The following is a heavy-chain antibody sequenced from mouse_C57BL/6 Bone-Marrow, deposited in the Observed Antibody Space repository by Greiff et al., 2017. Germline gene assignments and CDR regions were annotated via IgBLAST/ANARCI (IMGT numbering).Heavy chain of an antibody. CDR3: AVFYCYGGRYVAY. CDR2: IYPRSGNT. Sequence: QVQLQQSGAELVKPGASVKLSCKASGYTFTSYGISWVKQRTGQGLEWIGEIYPRSGNTNYNEKFKGKATMTADKSSSTAYMELRSLTSEDSAVYFCAVFYCYGGRYVAYWGQGTLVTVSA. J-gene: IGHJ3*01. D-gene: IGHD1-1*01. CDR1: GYTFTSYG. V-gene: IGHV1-81*01.